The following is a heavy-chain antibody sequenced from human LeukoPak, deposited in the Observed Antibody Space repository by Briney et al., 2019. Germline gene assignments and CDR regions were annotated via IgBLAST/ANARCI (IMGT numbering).Heavy chain of an antibody. CDR2: IYYSGST. V-gene: IGHV4-59*08. CDR3: ARLIGNSSLRYYYYYGMDV. J-gene: IGHJ6*02. Sequence: SEALYLTCTVSGGSISSYYWSWIRQPPGKGLEWIGYIYYSGSTNYNPSLKSRVTISVDTSKNQFSLKLSSVTAADTAVYYCARLIGNSSLRYYYYYGMDVLGQGTTVNVSS. CDR1: GGSISSYY. D-gene: IGHD6-19*01.